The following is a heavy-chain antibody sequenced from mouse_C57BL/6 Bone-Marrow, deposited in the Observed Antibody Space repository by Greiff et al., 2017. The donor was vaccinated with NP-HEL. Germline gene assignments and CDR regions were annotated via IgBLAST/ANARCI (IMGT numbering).Heavy chain of an antibody. CDR3: ARRQVYAMDY. V-gene: IGHV1-63*01. Sequence: VKLLESGAELVRPGTSVKMSCKASGYTFTNYWIGWAKQRPGHGLEWIGDIYPGGGYTNYNEKFKGKATLTADKSSSTAYMQFSSLTSEDSAIYYCARRQVYAMDYWGQGTSVTVSS. J-gene: IGHJ4*01. CDR2: IYPGGGYT. D-gene: IGHD6-1*01. CDR1: GYTFTNYW.